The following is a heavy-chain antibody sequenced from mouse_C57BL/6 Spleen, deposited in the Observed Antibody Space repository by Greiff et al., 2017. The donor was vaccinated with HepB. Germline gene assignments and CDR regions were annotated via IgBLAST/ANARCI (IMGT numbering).Heavy chain of an antibody. CDR2: IDPETGGT. Sequence: VQLQQSGAELVRPGASVTLSCKASGYTFTDYEMHWVKQTPVHGLEWIGAIDPETGGTAYNQKFNGKAILTADKSSSTAYMELRSLTSEDSAVYYCTRGWFAYWGQGTLVTVSA. CDR3: TRGWFAY. CDR1: GYTFTDYE. J-gene: IGHJ3*01. V-gene: IGHV1-15*01.